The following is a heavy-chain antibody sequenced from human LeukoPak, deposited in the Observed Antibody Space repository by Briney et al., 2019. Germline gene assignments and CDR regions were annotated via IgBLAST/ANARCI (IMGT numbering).Heavy chain of an antibody. J-gene: IGHJ4*02. CDR2: IYTSGST. Sequence: SETLSLTCTVSGGSISSGSYYWSWIRQPAGKGLEWIGRIYTSGSTNYNPSLKSRVTISVDTSKNQFSLKLSSVTAADTAVYYCARDRWGQDKYFGCWGQGTLVTVSS. CDR3: ARDRWGQDKYFGC. D-gene: IGHD2-21*02. CDR1: GGSISSGSYY. V-gene: IGHV4-61*02.